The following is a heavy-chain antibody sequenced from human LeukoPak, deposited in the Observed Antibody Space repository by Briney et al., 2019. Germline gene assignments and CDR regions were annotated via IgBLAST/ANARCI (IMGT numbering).Heavy chain of an antibody. V-gene: IGHV4-39*07. CDR1: GGSISSSSYY. D-gene: IGHD3-22*01. Sequence: SETLSLTCTVSGGSISSSSYYWGWIRQPPGKGLEWIGSIYYSGSTYYNPSLMSRVTISVDTSKNQFSLKLSSVTAADTAVYYCARDGSYDSSGYYYDVPYYLDYWGQGTLVTVSS. J-gene: IGHJ4*02. CDR3: ARDGSYDSSGYYYDVPYYLDY. CDR2: IYYSGST.